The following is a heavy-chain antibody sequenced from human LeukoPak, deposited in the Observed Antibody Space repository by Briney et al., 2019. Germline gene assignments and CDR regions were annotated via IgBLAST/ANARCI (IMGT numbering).Heavy chain of an antibody. CDR1: GFTFSSYW. D-gene: IGHD3-10*01. Sequence: GGSLRLSCAASGFTFSSYWMSWVRQAPGKGLEWVANIKQDGSEKYYVDSVKGRFTVSRDNAKNSLYLQMNSLRAVDTAVYYCARSLTMVRAYDYWGQGTLVTVSS. CDR2: IKQDGSEK. CDR3: ARSLTMVRAYDY. V-gene: IGHV3-7*01. J-gene: IGHJ4*02.